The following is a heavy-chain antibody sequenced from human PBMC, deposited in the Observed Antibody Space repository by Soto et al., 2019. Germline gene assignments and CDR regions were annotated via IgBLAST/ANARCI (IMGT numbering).Heavy chain of an antibody. CDR2: VYSGGST. D-gene: IGHD3-3*01. CDR3: ASHYDMWSGYLSPVDY. CDR1: GFTVTTNY. Sequence: PGGSLRLSCAASGFTVTTNYMSWVRQPPGKGLEWVSVVYSGGSTYYADSVKGRFTVSRDNSKNTLYLQMNSLRAEDTAVYYCASHYDMWSGYLSPVDYWGQGTLVTVSS. J-gene: IGHJ4*02. V-gene: IGHV3-66*04.